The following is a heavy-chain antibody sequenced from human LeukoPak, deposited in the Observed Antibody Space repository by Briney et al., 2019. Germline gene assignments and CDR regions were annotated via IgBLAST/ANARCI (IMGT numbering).Heavy chain of an antibody. CDR1: GFTFSSHS. Sequence: TGGPPRLSCAASGFTFSSHSMNWVRQAPGKGLEWVSYISSSSSTIYYADSVKGRFTISRDNAKNSLYLQMNSLRAEDTAVYYCARGAYYYEDWGQGTLVTVSS. D-gene: IGHD3-22*01. V-gene: IGHV3-48*01. J-gene: IGHJ4*02. CDR3: ARGAYYYED. CDR2: ISSSSSTI.